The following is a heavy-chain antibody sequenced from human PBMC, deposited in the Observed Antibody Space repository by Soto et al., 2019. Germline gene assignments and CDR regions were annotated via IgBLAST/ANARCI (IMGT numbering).Heavy chain of an antibody. CDR1: GDTFTNYD. Sequence: QVQLVQSGAEVKKPGASVKVSCKASGDTFTNYDINWVRQATGQGLEWMGRMNPNSGNTGYAQKFQGRVTMTRNTSITTAYMELSSLRSEDRAVYYCARGGNGMDGWGQGTTVTVSS. V-gene: IGHV1-8*01. CDR2: MNPNSGNT. J-gene: IGHJ6*02. CDR3: ARGGNGMDG.